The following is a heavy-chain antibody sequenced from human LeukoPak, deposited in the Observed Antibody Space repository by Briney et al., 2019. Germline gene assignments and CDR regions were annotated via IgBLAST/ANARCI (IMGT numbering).Heavy chain of an antibody. D-gene: IGHD3-22*01. J-gene: IGHJ4*02. V-gene: IGHV3-30*02. CDR2: IRYDGSDK. CDR1: GFTFSRHG. CDR3: ARSTYYYDSSGYYLGY. Sequence: GGSLRLSCAASGFTFSRHGMHWVRQAPGKGLEWVAFIRYDGSDKYYADSVKGRFTISRDNAKNSLYLQMNSLRAEDTAVYYCARSTYYYDSSGYYLGYWGQGTLVTVSS.